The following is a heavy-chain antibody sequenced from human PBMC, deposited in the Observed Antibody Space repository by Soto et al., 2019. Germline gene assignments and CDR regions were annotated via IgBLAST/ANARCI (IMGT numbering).Heavy chain of an antibody. CDR3: ARDGGGRYFDWSKAHPSKNWFDP. D-gene: IGHD3-9*01. J-gene: IGHJ5*02. Sequence: PSETLSLTCTVSGGSISRGGYYWSWIRGDRGKGLGWVGYIYYSGSTYYNPSLKSRVTISVDTSKNQFSLKLSPVTAADTAVYYCARDGGGRYFDWSKAHPSKNWFDPWGQGTLVTVSS. V-gene: IGHV4-31*03. CDR2: IYYSGST. CDR1: GGSISRGGYY.